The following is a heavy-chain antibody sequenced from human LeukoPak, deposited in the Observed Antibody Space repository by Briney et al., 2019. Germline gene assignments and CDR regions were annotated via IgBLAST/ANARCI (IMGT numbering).Heavy chain of an antibody. D-gene: IGHD6-19*01. CDR3: ARGLAGTKTFDY. Sequence: ASVKVSCKASGYTFTSYYMHWVRQAPGQGLEWMGIINPSGGSTSYAQKLQGRVTMTRDMSTSTVYMELSSLRSEDTAVYYCARGLAGTKTFDYWGQGTPVTVSS. V-gene: IGHV1-46*01. J-gene: IGHJ4*02. CDR1: GYTFTSYY. CDR2: INPSGGST.